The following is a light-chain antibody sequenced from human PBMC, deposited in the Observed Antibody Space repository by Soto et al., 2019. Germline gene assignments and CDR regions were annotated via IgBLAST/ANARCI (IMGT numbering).Light chain of an antibody. V-gene: IGKV1-39*01. CDR3: QQSYSTLT. CDR2: AAS. CDR1: QSISSY. J-gene: IGKJ3*01. Sequence: DIQMTQSPSSLSASVGDRVTITCRASQSISSYLNWYQQKPGKAPKLLIYAASSLQSGVPSRFSGSGSGTDFTLTISSLQPEDFATYYCQQSYSTLTFGPGT.